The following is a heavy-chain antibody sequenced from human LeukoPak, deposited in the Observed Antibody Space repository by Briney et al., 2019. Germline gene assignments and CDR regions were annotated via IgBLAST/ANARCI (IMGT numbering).Heavy chain of an antibody. Sequence: PGGSLRLSCAASGFTFSSYGMHWVRQAPGKGLEWVAFIRYDGSNKYYADSVKGRFTISRDNSKNTLYLQMNSLRAEDTAVYYCAKDHSARRTAALHTGFDYWGQGTLVTVSS. CDR2: IRYDGSNK. CDR1: GFTFSSYG. V-gene: IGHV3-30*02. CDR3: AKDHSARRTAALHTGFDY. D-gene: IGHD6-6*01. J-gene: IGHJ4*02.